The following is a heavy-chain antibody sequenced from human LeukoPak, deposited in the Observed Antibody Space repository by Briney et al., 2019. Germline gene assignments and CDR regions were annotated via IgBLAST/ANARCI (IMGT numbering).Heavy chain of an antibody. CDR1: GYSFTSYW. V-gene: IGHV5-51*01. J-gene: IGHJ5*02. Sequence: GESLKISCKGSGYSFTSYWIGWVRPMPGKGLEWMGIIYPGNSDTRYSPSFQGQVTISADKSISTAYLQWSSLKASDTAMYYCARYSGGYCSSTSCFNWFDPWGQGTLVTVSS. CDR2: IYPGNSDT. CDR3: ARYSGGYCSSTSCFNWFDP. D-gene: IGHD2-2*03.